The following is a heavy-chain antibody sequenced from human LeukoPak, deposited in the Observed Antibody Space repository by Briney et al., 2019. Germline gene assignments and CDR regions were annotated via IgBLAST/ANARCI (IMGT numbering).Heavy chain of an antibody. D-gene: IGHD6-13*01. CDR2: ISAYNGNT. J-gene: IGHJ6*02. Sequence: ASVKVSCKASGYTFTNYRINWVRQAPGQGLEWMGWISAYNGNTNYVEKLQGRVTMTTDTSTSTAYMELRSLRSDDTAVYYCARDWTDDSSSWKINYYYGMDVWGQGTTVTVSS. V-gene: IGHV1-18*01. CDR3: ARDWTDDSSSWKINYYYGMDV. CDR1: GYTFTNYR.